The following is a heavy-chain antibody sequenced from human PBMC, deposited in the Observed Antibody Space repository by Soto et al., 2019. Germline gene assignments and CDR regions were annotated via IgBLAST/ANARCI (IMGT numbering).Heavy chain of an antibody. CDR3: ARDRVTMVRGVSQGFDP. V-gene: IGHV1-69*01. CDR1: GGTFSSYA. CDR2: IIPIFGTA. J-gene: IGHJ5*02. Sequence: QVQLVQSGAEVKKPGASVKVSCKASGGTFSSYAISWVRQAPGQGLEWMGGIIPIFGTANYAQKFQGRVTITADESTSTAYMELSSLRSEDTAVYYCARDRVTMVRGVSQGFDPWGQGTLVTVSS. D-gene: IGHD3-10*01.